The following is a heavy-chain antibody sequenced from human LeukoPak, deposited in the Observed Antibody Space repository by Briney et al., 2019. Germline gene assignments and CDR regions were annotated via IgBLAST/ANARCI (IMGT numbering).Heavy chain of an antibody. J-gene: IGHJ5*02. CDR1: GYSFTSHY. D-gene: IGHD3-16*02. V-gene: IGHV1-46*01. CDR3: ARDNSVGDIAWWFDP. CDR2: INPSGSST. Sequence: GASVKVSCKASGYSFTSHYMHWVRQAPGQGLEWMGLINPSGSSTLYAQKFQGRVTMTRDMSTTIDYMELSSLRSEDTAVYYCARDNSVGDIAWWFDPWGQGTLVTVSS.